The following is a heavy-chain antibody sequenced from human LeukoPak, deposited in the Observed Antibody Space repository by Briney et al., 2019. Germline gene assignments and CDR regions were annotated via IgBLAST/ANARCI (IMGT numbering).Heavy chain of an antibody. CDR1: GDSISSYNSY. CDR3: TRRFGL. V-gene: IGHV4-39*02. J-gene: IGHJ5*02. Sequence: SETLSLTCTVSGDSISSYNSYWGWIRQPPGKGLEWIGSLYYSGSPYYNPSLKNRVTISVDTSKNHFSLKLNSVTAADTAVYYCTRRFGLWGQGTLVTVSS. CDR2: LYYSGSP.